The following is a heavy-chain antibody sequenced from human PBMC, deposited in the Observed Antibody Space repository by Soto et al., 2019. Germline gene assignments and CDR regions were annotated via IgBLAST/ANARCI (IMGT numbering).Heavy chain of an antibody. V-gene: IGHV3-33*01. J-gene: IGHJ4*02. Sequence: QVQLVESGGGVVQPGRSLRLSCAASGFTFSSYGMHWVRQAPGKGLEWVAVIWYDGSNKYYADSVKGRFTISRDNSKNTLYLQMNSLRAEDTAVYYCARDHRGWIQLWSLDYWGQGTLVTVSS. D-gene: IGHD5-18*01. CDR3: ARDHRGWIQLWSLDY. CDR1: GFTFSSYG. CDR2: IWYDGSNK.